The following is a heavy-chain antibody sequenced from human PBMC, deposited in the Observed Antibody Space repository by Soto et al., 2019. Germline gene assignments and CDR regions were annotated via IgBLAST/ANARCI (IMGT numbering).Heavy chain of an antibody. D-gene: IGHD3-3*01. J-gene: IGHJ4*02. CDR3: ARVRDFWSGHPFDY. CDR2: ISAHNGNT. V-gene: IGHV1-18*01. Sequence: ASVKVSCKASGYTFTSYGIRWVRQAPGQGLEWMGWISAHNGNTNYAQKLQGRVTVTTDTSTSTAYMELRSLRSDDTAVYYCARVRDFWSGHPFDYWGQGTLVTVSS. CDR1: GYTFTSYG.